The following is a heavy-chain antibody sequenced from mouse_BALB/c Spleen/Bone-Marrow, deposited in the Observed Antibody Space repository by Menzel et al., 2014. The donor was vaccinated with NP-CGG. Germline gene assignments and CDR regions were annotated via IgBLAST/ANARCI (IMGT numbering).Heavy chain of an antibody. J-gene: IGHJ2*01. Sequence: VQLQQSGTGLVKPSQSLSLTCTVTGYSITNDYAWNWIRQFPGNKLEWMGYIAYGGITRYNPSLKSRISITRDTSKNQFFLQLNSVTPEDTATYYCARSGGSGFFYYFDYWGQGTTLTVPS. CDR1: GYSITNDYA. D-gene: IGHD1-1*01. CDR2: IAYGGIT. V-gene: IGHV3-2*02. CDR3: ARSGGSGFFYYFDY.